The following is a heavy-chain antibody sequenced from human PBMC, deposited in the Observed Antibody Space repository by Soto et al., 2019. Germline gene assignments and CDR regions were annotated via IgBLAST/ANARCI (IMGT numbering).Heavy chain of an antibody. CDR1: GFTFSGSA. J-gene: IGHJ6*03. CDR2: IRSKGNNYAT. Sequence: EVQLVESGGGLVQPGGSLKLSCAASGFTFSGSALHWVRQASGKGLEWVGRIRSKGNNYATAYGASLKGRFTISRDDSKHRAYLQTNSLNTEDTTVYYCSRQASDFWTGKPQYYMDVWGKGNTATVSS. V-gene: IGHV3-73*01. CDR3: SRQASDFWTGKPQYYMDV. D-gene: IGHD3-3*01.